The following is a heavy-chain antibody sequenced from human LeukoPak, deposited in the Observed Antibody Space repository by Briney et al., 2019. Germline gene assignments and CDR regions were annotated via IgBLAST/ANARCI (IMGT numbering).Heavy chain of an antibody. CDR1: GFTFSSYS. V-gene: IGHV3-21*04. J-gene: IGHJ4*02. CDR2: ISSSSYI. CDR3: AKGRTLVGGSTRSYDY. D-gene: IGHD1-26*01. Sequence: GGSLRLSCAASGFTFSSYSMNWVRQAPGKGLEWVSSISSSSYIYYADSVKGRFTISRDNAKNSLYLQMNSLRVEDTAVYYCAKGRTLVGGSTRSYDYWGQGTLVTVSS.